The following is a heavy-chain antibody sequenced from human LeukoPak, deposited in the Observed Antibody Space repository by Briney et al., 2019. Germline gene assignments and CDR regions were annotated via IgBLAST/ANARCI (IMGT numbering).Heavy chain of an antibody. J-gene: IGHJ6*02. V-gene: IGHV3-30*18. D-gene: IGHD3-10*01. Sequence: GGSLRLSCAASGFTFSSYGMHWVRQAPGKGLEWVAVISYDGSNKYYAGSVKGRFTISRDNSKNTLYLQMNSLRAEDTAVYYCAKDYYGSGSYSLKYYYYYGMDVWGQGTTVTVSS. CDR1: GFTFSSYG. CDR3: AKDYYGSGSYSLKYYYYYGMDV. CDR2: ISYDGSNK.